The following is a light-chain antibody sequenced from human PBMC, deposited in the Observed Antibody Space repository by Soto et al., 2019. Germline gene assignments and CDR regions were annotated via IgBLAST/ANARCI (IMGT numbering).Light chain of an antibody. CDR1: SSDVGGSNY. CDR3: SSYAGSNTVI. V-gene: IGLV2-8*01. CDR2: EVN. J-gene: IGLJ2*01. Sequence: QSALTQPPSASGSPGQSVTISCTGTSSDVGGSNYVSWYQQHPGNAPKLMIYEVNKRPSGVPNRFSGSKSGDTASLTVSGLQGEDEGENYCSSYAGSNTVIFGGGTKLTVL.